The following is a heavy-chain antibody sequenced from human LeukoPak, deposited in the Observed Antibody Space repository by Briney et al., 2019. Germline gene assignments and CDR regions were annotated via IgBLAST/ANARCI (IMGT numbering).Heavy chain of an antibody. CDR2: INPNSGGT. J-gene: IGHJ5*02. CDR3: ARSVAATPCNWFDP. D-gene: IGHD2-15*01. V-gene: IGHV1-2*02. CDR1: GYTFTDYY. Sequence: SVKVSCKASGYTFTDYYMHWVRQAPGQGLEWMGWINPNSGGTTYAQKFQGRVIMTRDITSAYMELSRLTSDDTAVYYCARSVAATPCNWFDPWGQGTLVTVSS.